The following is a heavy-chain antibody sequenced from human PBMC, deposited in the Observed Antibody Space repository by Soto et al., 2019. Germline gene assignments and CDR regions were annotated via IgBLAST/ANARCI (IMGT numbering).Heavy chain of an antibody. Sequence: ASVKVSCKASGGTFSSYAISWVRRAPGQGLEWMGGIIPIFGTANYAQKFQGRVTITADESTSTAYMKLSSLRSEDTAVYYCARVRDTYYYDSSGYSFDYWGQGTLVTVSS. J-gene: IGHJ4*02. CDR3: ARVRDTYYYDSSGYSFDY. CDR1: GGTFSSYA. V-gene: IGHV1-69*13. CDR2: IIPIFGTA. D-gene: IGHD3-22*01.